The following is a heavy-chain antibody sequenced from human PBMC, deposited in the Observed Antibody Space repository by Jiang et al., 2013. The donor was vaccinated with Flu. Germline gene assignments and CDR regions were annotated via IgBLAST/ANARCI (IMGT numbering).Heavy chain of an antibody. CDR1: SNSAA. V-gene: IGHV6-1*01. J-gene: IGHJ4*02. Sequence: SNSAAWNWIRQSPSRGLEWLGRTYYRSKWYNDYAVSVKSRITFNPDTSKNQVSLQLNSVTPEDTSVYYCARGHDSSGFDYWGQGTLVTVSS. CDR3: ARGHDSSGFDY. CDR2: TYYRSKWYN. D-gene: IGHD3-22*01.